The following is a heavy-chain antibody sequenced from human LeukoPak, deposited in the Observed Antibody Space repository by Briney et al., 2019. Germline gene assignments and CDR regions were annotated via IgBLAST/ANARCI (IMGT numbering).Heavy chain of an antibody. J-gene: IGHJ4*02. D-gene: IGHD6-19*01. V-gene: IGHV3-30*04. CDR1: GFTFSSHT. Sequence: GGSLRLSCAASGFTFSSHTMHWVRQAPGMGLEWVALITYDGGKAFYIGSVKGRFTISRDNAEKTQYLQMNSLRTEDTAMYYCARDVCHSGGCLDYWGQGTLVTVSS. CDR2: ITYDGGKA. CDR3: ARDVCHSGGCLDY.